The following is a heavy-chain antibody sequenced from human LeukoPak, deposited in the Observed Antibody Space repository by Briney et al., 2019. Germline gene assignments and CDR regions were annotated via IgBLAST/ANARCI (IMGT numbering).Heavy chain of an antibody. CDR3: AKDWGQVPASISGH. J-gene: IGHJ1*01. CDR2: ISGSGGST. Sequence: GGSLRLSCAASGFTFSSYAMSWVRQAPGKGLEWVSAISGSGGSTYYADSVKGRFTISRDNSKNTLYLQMNSLRAEDTAVYYCAKDWGQVPASISGHWGQGTLVTVSS. V-gene: IGHV3-23*01. D-gene: IGHD2-2*01. CDR1: GFTFSSYA.